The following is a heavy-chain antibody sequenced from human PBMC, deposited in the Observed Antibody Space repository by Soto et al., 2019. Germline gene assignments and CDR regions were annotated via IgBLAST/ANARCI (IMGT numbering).Heavy chain of an antibody. CDR2: IIPIFGTA. D-gene: IGHD3-3*01. Sequence: ASVKVSCKASGGTFSSYAISWVRQAPGQGLEWMGGIIPIFGTANYAQKFQGRVTITADESTSTAYMELSSLRSEDTAVYYCARVPRYYDFWSGYNWFDPWGQGTLVTVSS. CDR1: GGTFSSYA. J-gene: IGHJ5*02. CDR3: ARVPRYYDFWSGYNWFDP. V-gene: IGHV1-69*13.